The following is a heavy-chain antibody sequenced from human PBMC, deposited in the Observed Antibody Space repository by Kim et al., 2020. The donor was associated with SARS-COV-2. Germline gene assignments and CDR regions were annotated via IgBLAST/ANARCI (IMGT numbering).Heavy chain of an antibody. CDR1: GFTFSSYG. D-gene: IGHD3-16*01. CDR2: ISYDGSNK. J-gene: IGHJ6*02. Sequence: GGSLRLSCAASGFTFSSYGMHWVRQAPGKGLEWVAVISYDGSNKYYADSVKGRFTISRDNSKNTLYLQMNSLRAEDTAVYYCAKSHGGNRSYYYYYGMDVWGQGTTVTVSS. V-gene: IGHV3-30*18. CDR3: AKSHGGNRSYYYYYGMDV.